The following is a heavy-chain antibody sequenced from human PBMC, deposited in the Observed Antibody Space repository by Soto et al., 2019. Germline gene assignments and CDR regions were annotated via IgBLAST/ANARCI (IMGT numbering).Heavy chain of an antibody. CDR3: ARAAYEILTGYYRC. Sequence: QVQLVQSGAEVKKPGASVKVSCKASGYTFTNYGISWVRQAPGQGLEWMGWIGAYNGNKNYAQKFQDRVTMTTDTXXSTAYMELRNLRPDDTAMYYCARAAYEILTGYYRCWGQGTLVTVSS. CDR1: GYTFTNYG. CDR2: IGAYNGNK. J-gene: IGHJ4*02. D-gene: IGHD3-9*01. V-gene: IGHV1-18*01.